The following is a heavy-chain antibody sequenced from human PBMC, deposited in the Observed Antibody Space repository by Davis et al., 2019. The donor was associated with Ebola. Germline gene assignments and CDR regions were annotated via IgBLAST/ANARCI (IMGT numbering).Heavy chain of an antibody. V-gene: IGHV4-39*01. D-gene: IGHD5-18*01. Sequence: SETLSLTCTVSGGSISSSPYYWGWIRQPPGKGLEWIGSIYYSGGTYYNPSLKSRITISLDTSKNQFSLKVSSVTAADTAVYYCARRGYSYTQATFDYWGQGSLVTVSS. J-gene: IGHJ4*02. CDR2: IYYSGGT. CDR1: GGSISSSPYY. CDR3: ARRGYSYTQATFDY.